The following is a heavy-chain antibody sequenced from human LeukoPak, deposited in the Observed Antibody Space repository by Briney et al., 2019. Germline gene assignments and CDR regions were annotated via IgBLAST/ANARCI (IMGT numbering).Heavy chain of an antibody. CDR1: GFTFSSYG. J-gene: IGHJ6*02. D-gene: IGHD1-26*01. V-gene: IGHV3-33*01. CDR3: ARDGSGSYYGLYYYYYGMDV. CDR2: IWYDGSNK. Sequence: GGSLRLSCAASGFTFSSYGMHWVRQAPGKGLEWVAVIWYDGSNKYYADSVKGRFTISRDNSKNTLYLQMNSLRAEDTAVYYCARDGSGSYYGLYYYYYGMDVWGQGTTVTVSS.